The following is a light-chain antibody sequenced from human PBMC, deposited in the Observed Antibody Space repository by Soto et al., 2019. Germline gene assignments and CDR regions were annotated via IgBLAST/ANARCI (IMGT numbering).Light chain of an antibody. Sequence: QSVLTQPPSASGTPGQGVTLSCSGSASNIGTHAVGWYQHLPGTAPRLLISGNTERPSGVPDRFSGSKSGTSASLAISGLQSEDEADYYCATWDDSLNAWLFGGGTKLTVL. V-gene: IGLV1-44*01. CDR2: GNT. CDR3: ATWDDSLNAWL. CDR1: ASNIGTHA. J-gene: IGLJ3*02.